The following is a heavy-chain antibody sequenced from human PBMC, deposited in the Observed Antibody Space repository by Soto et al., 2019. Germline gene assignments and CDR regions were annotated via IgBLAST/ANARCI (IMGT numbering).Heavy chain of an antibody. CDR1: GFTFNTYG. Sequence: QVQLVESGGGVVQPGRSLRLSCAASGFTFNTYGMHWVRQAPGKGLEWVAVILYDGSDKYYADSVKGRFTISRDNSKNTRYLQMNSLRAEDTAVYYCAKAGNCSGGSCPWFDPWGRGTLVTVSS. V-gene: IGHV3-30*18. J-gene: IGHJ5*02. CDR2: ILYDGSDK. CDR3: AKAGNCSGGSCPWFDP. D-gene: IGHD2-15*01.